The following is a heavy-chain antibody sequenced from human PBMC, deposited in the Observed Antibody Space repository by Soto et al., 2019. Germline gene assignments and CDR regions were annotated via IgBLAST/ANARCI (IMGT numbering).Heavy chain of an antibody. CDR1: GFTFDDYA. J-gene: IGHJ4*02. CDR2: ISWNSGSI. Sequence: EVQLVESGGGLVQPGRSLRLSCAASGFTFDDYAMHWVRQAPGKGLEWVSGISWNSGSIGYADSVKGRFTISRDNAKNSLYLQMHSLRAEDTALYYCAKAARSSYFDYWGQGTLVTVSS. V-gene: IGHV3-9*01. CDR3: AKAARSSYFDY. D-gene: IGHD6-6*01.